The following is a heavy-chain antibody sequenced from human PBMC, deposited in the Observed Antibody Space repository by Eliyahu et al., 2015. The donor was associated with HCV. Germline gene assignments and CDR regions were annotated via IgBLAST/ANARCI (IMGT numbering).Heavy chain of an antibody. CDR3: ARDTWNTFDP. J-gene: IGHJ5*02. V-gene: IGHV1-18*01. Sequence: KASGYTFTDVGISWVRQAPGQGLEWLGWISTASGRTHYGQKVQGRVTMTTDTSTSTAYMELRSLMSADTAVYYCARDTWNTFDPRGQGTLVTVSS. D-gene: IGHD1/OR15-1a*01. CDR2: ISTASGRT. CDR1: GYTFTDVG.